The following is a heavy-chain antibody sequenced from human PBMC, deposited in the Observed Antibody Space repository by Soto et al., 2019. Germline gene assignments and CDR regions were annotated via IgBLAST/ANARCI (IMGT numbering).Heavy chain of an antibody. CDR1: GFTFDDYA. J-gene: IGHJ5*02. V-gene: IGHV3-9*01. CDR2: ISWNSGSI. Sequence: EVQLVESGGGLVQPGRSLRLSCAASGFTFDDYAMHWVRQAPGKGLEWVSGISWNSGSIGYADSVKGRFTISSDNAKNSLYLQMNSLIAEDTALYYCAKGGVVVVVAATFFVHWGQGPLVSVSS. CDR3: AKGGVVVVVAATFFVH. D-gene: IGHD2-15*01.